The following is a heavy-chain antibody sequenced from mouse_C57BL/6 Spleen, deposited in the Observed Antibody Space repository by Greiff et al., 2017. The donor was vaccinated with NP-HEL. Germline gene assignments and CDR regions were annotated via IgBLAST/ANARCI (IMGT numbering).Heavy chain of an antibody. CDR2: IYPGDGDT. D-gene: IGHD1-1*01. Sequence: QVQLQQSGPELVKPGASVKISCKASGYAFSSSWMNWVKQRPGKGLEWIGRIYPGDGDTNYNGKFKGKATLTADKSSSTAYRQLSSLTSEDSAVYFCARCPLLRYPDWYFDVWGTGTTVTVSS. J-gene: IGHJ1*03. CDR3: ARCPLLRYPDWYFDV. CDR1: GYAFSSSW. V-gene: IGHV1-82*01.